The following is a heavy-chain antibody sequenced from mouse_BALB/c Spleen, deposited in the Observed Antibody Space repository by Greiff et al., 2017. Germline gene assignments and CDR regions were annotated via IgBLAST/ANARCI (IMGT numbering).Heavy chain of an antibody. D-gene: IGHD2-1*01. CDR3: ARYYGNYYAMDY. Sequence: QVQLQQSGAELVRPGTSVKVSCKASGYAFTNYLIEWVKQRPGQGLEWIGVINPGSGGTNYNEKFKGKATLTADKSSSTAYMQLSSLTSDDSAVYFCARYYGNYYAMDYWGQGTSVTVAS. J-gene: IGHJ4*01. V-gene: IGHV1-54*01. CDR2: INPGSGGT. CDR1: GYAFTNYL.